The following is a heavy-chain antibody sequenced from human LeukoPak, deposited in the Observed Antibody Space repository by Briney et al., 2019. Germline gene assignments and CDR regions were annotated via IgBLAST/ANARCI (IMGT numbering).Heavy chain of an antibody. CDR1: GGSVSSNY. Sequence: PSETLSLTCNVSGGSVSSNYWTWIRQPPGEGLELIGYISTTRSTHYTSSFRGRVSISLDTTQNLVSLELNSVTAADTAVYYCARRRGGACYFFWFDSWGQGSRVTVSS. CDR2: ISTTRST. CDR3: ARRRGGACYFFWFDS. J-gene: IGHJ5*01. D-gene: IGHD2-21*01. V-gene: IGHV4-4*08.